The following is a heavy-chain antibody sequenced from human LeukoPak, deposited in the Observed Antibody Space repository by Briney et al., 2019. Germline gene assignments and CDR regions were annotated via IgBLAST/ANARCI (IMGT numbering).Heavy chain of an antibody. V-gene: IGHV3-33*01. D-gene: IGHD6-19*01. J-gene: IGHJ4*02. CDR2: IWYDGSNK. CDR1: GFTFSSYG. Sequence: GRSLRLSCAASGFTFSSYGMHWVRQAPGKGLEWVAVIWYDGSNKYYADSVKGRFTISRDNSKNTLYLQMNSLRAEDTAVYYCALAVAGTYFDYWSQGTLVAVSS. CDR3: ALAVAGTYFDY.